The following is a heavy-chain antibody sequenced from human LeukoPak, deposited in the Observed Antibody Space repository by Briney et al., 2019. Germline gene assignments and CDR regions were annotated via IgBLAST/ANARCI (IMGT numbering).Heavy chain of an antibody. CDR1: GGSISSGSYY. D-gene: IGHD6-6*01. CDR2: IYTSGST. J-gene: IGHJ4*02. Sequence: SETLSLTCTVSGGSISSGSYYWSWIRQPAGKGLEWIGRIYTSGSTNYNPSLKSRVTLSVDTSKNQFSLKLSSVTAADTAVYYCARGVSSIAARPVDYWGQGTLVTVSS. CDR3: ARGVSSIAARPVDY. V-gene: IGHV4-61*02.